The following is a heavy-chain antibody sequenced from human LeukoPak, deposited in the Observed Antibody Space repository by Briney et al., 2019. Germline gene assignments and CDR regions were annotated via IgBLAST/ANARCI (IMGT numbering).Heavy chain of an antibody. CDR3: ARGAGNYYFYGMDV. V-gene: IGHV3-23*01. J-gene: IGHJ6*02. CDR1: GFTFSICP. CDR2: ISDSGVNT. Sequence: GGSLRLSCAASGFTFSICPMTWVRQAPGKGLEWVSSISDSGVNTWYADSVKGRFTISRDNSKNTMYLQMNRLRAEDTAVYYCARGAGNYYFYGMDVWGQGTTVTVSS.